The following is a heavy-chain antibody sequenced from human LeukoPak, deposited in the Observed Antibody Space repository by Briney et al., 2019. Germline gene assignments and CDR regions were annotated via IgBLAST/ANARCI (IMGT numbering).Heavy chain of an antibody. CDR3: ASSPPKLGSHWFDP. CDR1: GGSISSGSYY. V-gene: IGHV4-61*02. CDR2: IYTSGST. Sequence: SQTLSLTCTVSGGSISSGSYYWSWIRQPAGKGLEWIGRIYTSGSTNYNPSLKSRVTISVDTSKNQFSLKLSSVTAADTAVYYCASSPPKLGSHWFDPWGQGTLVTVSS. D-gene: IGHD3-10*01. J-gene: IGHJ5*02.